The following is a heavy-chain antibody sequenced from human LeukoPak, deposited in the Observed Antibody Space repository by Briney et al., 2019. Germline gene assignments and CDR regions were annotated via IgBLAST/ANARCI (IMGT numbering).Heavy chain of an antibody. J-gene: IGHJ4*02. CDR3: AKAPVTTCSGAYCYPFDY. D-gene: IGHD2-21*01. V-gene: IGHV3-23*01. CDR2: ISGSGGNT. CDR1: GFTFSSYA. Sequence: GGSLRLSCAASGFTFSSYAMSWVRQAPGKGLEWVSGISGSGGNTYYADSVKGRFTISRDSSKNTLYLQMNRLRAEDAAVYYCAKAPVTTCSGAYCYPFDYWGQGTLVTVSS.